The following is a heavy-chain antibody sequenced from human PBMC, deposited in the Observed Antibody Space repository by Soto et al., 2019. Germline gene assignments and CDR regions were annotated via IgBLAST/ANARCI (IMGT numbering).Heavy chain of an antibody. Sequence: ASVKVSCKASGYTFTGYYMHWVRQAPGQGLEWMGWINPNSGGTNYAQKFQGWVTMTRDTSISTAYMELSRLRSDDTAVYYCAIGYCSNTSCPDAFDIWGQGTMVTVSS. V-gene: IGHV1-2*04. D-gene: IGHD2-2*01. CDR2: INPNSGGT. J-gene: IGHJ3*02. CDR3: AIGYCSNTSCPDAFDI. CDR1: GYTFTGYY.